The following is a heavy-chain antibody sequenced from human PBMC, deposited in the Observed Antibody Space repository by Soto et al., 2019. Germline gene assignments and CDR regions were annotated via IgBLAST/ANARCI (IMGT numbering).Heavy chain of an antibody. D-gene: IGHD1-26*01. CDR1: GYTFNSHG. J-gene: IGHJ6*01. V-gene: IGHV1-18*04. CDR3: ARGPGGATKPYYYYAMDV. CDR2: INTYSGNT. Sequence: QVHLVQSGGEVKKPGTSVKVSCKASGYTFNSHGISWVRQAPGQGLEWMGWINTYSGNTNYAQKFHGRVTMNTRTPTNTTYLELRSLRSDDTAVYYCARGPGGATKPYYYYAMDVWGQGTPITVSS.